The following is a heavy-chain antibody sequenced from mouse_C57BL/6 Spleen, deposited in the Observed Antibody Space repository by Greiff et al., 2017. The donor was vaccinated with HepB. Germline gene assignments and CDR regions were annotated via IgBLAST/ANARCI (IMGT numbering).Heavy chain of an antibody. CDR2: IRSKSSNYAT. Sequence: EADGGLVQPKGSLKLSCAASGFTFNTYAMHWVRQAPGKGLEWVARIRSKSSNYATYYADSVKDRFTISRDDSQSMLYLQMNNLKTEDTAMYYCVRSLCGSSYWYFDVWGTGTTVTVSS. D-gene: IGHD1-1*01. CDR3: VRSLCGSSYWYFDV. J-gene: IGHJ1*03. V-gene: IGHV10-3*01. CDR1: GFTFNTYA.